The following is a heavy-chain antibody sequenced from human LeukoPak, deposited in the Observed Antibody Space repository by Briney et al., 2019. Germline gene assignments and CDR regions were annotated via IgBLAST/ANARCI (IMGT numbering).Heavy chain of an antibody. J-gene: IGHJ4*02. CDR2: IGSSTNYI. D-gene: IGHD6-13*01. CDR3: ARGKYSSSWDPIDY. CDR1: GFTFSTYS. V-gene: IGHV3-21*01. Sequence: GGSLRLSCAASGFTFSTYSMNWVRQAPGKGLEWVSSIGSSTNYIYYADSVKGRFTISRDNAKDSLSLQMNSLRAEDTAVYYCARGKYSSSWDPIDYWGQGTLVTVSS.